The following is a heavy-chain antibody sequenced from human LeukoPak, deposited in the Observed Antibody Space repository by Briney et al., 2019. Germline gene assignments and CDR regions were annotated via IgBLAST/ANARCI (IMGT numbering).Heavy chain of an antibody. CDR2: ISGSGGST. Sequence: GGSLRLSCAASGFTFSSYGMSWVRQAPGKGLEWVSAISGSGGSTYYANSVKGRFTISRDNSKNTVYLQMNSLRAEDTAIYYCAKHSHDGSAPYYEVQLDYWGQGTLVTVSS. D-gene: IGHD3-22*01. CDR1: GFTFSSYG. J-gene: IGHJ4*02. V-gene: IGHV3-23*01. CDR3: AKHSHDGSAPYYEVQLDY.